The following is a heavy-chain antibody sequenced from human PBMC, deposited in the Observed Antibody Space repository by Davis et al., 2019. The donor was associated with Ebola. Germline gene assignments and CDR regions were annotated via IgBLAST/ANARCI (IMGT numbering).Heavy chain of an antibody. J-gene: IGHJ3*02. CDR1: GYNFNEYP. CDR2: INTHTGNP. CDR3: ATLPDI. Sequence: ASVKVSCKASGYNFNEYPMGWVRQAPGQGLQWMGWINTHTGNPTYVQGFTGRFVFSLDTSVSTAYLQINSLKTEDIAVYYCATLPDIWGQGTMVTVSS. V-gene: IGHV7-4-1*02.